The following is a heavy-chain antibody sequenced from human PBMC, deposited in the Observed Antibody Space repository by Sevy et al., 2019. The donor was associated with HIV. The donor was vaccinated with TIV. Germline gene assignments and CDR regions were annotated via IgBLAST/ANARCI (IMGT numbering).Heavy chain of an antibody. V-gene: IGHV3-48*01. CDR3: ATTTLTPHSDS. Sequence: GGSLRLSCEASGFPLSNYKMTWVRQAPGKGLEWVSSISFRKNAINYADSVKGRFTISRDNAKNSLFLQMNSLRADDTAVYYCATTTLTPHSDSWGQGTLVTVSS. CDR2: ISFRKNAI. J-gene: IGHJ4*02. CDR1: GFPLSNYK. D-gene: IGHD4-17*01.